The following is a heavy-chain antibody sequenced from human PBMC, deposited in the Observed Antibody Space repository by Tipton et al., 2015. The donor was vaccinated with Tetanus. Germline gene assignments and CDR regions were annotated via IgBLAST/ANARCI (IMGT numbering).Heavy chain of an antibody. D-gene: IGHD1-26*01. CDR2: IYFNGST. V-gene: IGHV4-59*08. CDR1: GGSISSYY. Sequence: TLSLTCTVSGGSISSYYWSWIRQPPGKGLEWIGYIYFNGSTNYNPSLKSRVTISVDTSKNQFSLKLSSVTAADTAVNYCANHPGAKTQFDYWGQGTLVTVSS. CDR3: ANHPGAKTQFDY. J-gene: IGHJ4*02.